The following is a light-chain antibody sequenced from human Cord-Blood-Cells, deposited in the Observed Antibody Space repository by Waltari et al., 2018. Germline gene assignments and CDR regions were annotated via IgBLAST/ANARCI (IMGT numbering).Light chain of an antibody. Sequence: EIVLTQSPGTLSLSPGERATLSCRASQSVSSSYLAWYQQKPGQAPRLLIYGASSRATGIPDRFSGSGSGTDFTLTISRLEPEDFAVYYCQQYGSSPWTFDHGTKVEI. CDR1: QSVSSSY. CDR3: QQYGSSPWT. J-gene: IGKJ1*01. V-gene: IGKV3-20*01. CDR2: GAS.